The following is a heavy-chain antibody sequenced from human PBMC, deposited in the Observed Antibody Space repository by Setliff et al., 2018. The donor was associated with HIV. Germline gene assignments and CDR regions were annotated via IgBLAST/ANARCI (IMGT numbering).Heavy chain of an antibody. J-gene: IGHJ4*02. CDR3: ASARIPTGGTSTSFDY. CDR2: ISSSGSTI. Sequence: PGGSLRLSCAASGFTFSDYYMSWIRQAPGKGLEWVSYISSSGSTIYYADSVKGRFTISRDNSKNTLYLQVNSLRPDDTALYYCASARIPTGGTSTSFDYWGQGALVTVSS. V-gene: IGHV3-11*04. CDR1: GFTFSDYY. D-gene: IGHD1-1*01.